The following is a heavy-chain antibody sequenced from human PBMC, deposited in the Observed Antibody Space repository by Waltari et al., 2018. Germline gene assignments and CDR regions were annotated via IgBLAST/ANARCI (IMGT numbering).Heavy chain of an antibody. CDR3: ARTGYGGNALEY. CDR2: MNPDGSEK. V-gene: IGHV3-7*01. Sequence: EVQLVESGGGLVQPGGSLRLSCAASGFTFSRYWMNWVRQAPGKGLEWVANMNPDGSEKQYVDSVKGRFPTSRDNTKNSLYLQMNSLRAEDTAIYYCARTGYGGNALEYWGQGTLVTVSS. J-gene: IGHJ4*02. CDR1: GFTFSRYW. D-gene: IGHD2-15*01.